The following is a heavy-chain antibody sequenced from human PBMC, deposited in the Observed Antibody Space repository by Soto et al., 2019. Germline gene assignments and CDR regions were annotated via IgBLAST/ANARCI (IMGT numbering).Heavy chain of an antibody. J-gene: IGHJ4*02. CDR1: GFTFSSYA. D-gene: IGHD6-19*01. CDR3: AKGDPGYTSALDY. CDR2: ISGSGGST. V-gene: IGHV3-23*01. Sequence: EVQLLESGGGLVQPGGSLRLSCAASGFTFSSYAMSWVRQAPGKGLEWVSGISGSGGSTYYGGSVKGRFTISRDNSKNTLYVQMNSLRAEDTALYYCAKGDPGYTSALDYWGQGTLVTVSS.